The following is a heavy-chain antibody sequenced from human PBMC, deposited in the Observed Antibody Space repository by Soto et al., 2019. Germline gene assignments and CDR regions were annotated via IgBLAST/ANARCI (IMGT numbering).Heavy chain of an antibody. CDR1: GGSISSGDYY. J-gene: IGHJ4*02. D-gene: IGHD5-12*01. V-gene: IGHV4-61*08. CDR3: ARAYGGYADY. CDR2: IYYSGST. Sequence: PSETLSLTCTVSGGSISSGDYYWSWIRHPPGKGLEWIGYIYYSGSTNYNPSLKSRVTISVDTSKNQFSLKLSSVTAADTAVYYCARAYGGYADYWGQGALVTVSS.